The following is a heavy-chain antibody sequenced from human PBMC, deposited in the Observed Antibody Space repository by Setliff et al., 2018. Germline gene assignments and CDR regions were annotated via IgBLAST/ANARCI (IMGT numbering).Heavy chain of an antibody. D-gene: IGHD1-1*01. V-gene: IGHV4-61*02. CDR2: VYSSVYSSGIT. CDR3: ARESAGDESVRHLYYTDV. J-gene: IGHJ6*03. CDR1: GGSMSSGPNY. Sequence: SETLSLTCTVSGGSMSSGPNYWSWFRQPAGRGLEWVGRVYSSVYSSGITSYNPSLKSRVNISMDTSKNQFSLGLTSVTAADTAVYYCARESAGDESVRHLYYTDVWGRGTTVTVSS.